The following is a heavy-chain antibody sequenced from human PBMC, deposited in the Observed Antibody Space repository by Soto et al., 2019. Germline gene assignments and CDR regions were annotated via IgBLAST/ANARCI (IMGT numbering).Heavy chain of an antibody. Sequence: PSETLSLTCTVSGGSISSYYWSWIRQPPGKGLEWIGYIYYSGSTNYNPSLKSRVTISVDTSKNQFSLKLSSVTAADTAVYYCARAVAGLYDYWGQGTLVTVSS. CDR1: GGSISSYY. CDR3: ARAVAGLYDY. D-gene: IGHD6-19*01. J-gene: IGHJ4*02. V-gene: IGHV4-59*01. CDR2: IYYSGST.